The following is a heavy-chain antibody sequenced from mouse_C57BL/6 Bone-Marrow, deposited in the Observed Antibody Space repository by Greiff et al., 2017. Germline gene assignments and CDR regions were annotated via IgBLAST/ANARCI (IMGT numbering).Heavy chain of an antibody. CDR2: IYPGDGDT. J-gene: IGHJ4*01. CDR3: ARYEYYCLDY. CDR1: GYAFSSLW. Sequence: VQLQQSGPELVKPGASVKISCKASGYAFSSLWMNWGKQRPGKGIEWIGRIYPGDGDTNYNGKFKGKATLTADKSSSTAYMQLSSLTSEDSAVYFCARYEYYCLDYWGQGTSVTVSS. V-gene: IGHV1-82*01. D-gene: IGHD2-12*01.